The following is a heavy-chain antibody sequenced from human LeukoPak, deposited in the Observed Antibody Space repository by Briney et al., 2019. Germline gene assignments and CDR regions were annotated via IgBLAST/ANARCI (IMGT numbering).Heavy chain of an antibody. CDR1: GFSFSSYA. J-gene: IGHJ4*02. Sequence: GGSLGLSCAASGFSFSSYAMSWVRQAPGKGLEWVSAISGSGGSTYYADSVKGRFTISRDNSKNTLYLQMNSLRAEDTAVYYCAKLVPSYSSSWYDYWGQGTLVTVSS. CDR2: ISGSGGST. V-gene: IGHV3-23*01. D-gene: IGHD6-13*01. CDR3: AKLVPSYSSSWYDY.